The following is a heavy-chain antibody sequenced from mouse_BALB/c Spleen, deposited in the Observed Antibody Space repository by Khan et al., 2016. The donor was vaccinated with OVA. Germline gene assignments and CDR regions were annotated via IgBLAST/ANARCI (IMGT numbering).Heavy chain of an antibody. D-gene: IGHD1-1*01. CDR3: ARTGRIKY. Sequence: EVQLVESGPGLVKPSQSLSLTCTVTGYSISSGYGWNWIRQFPGNQLEWMAYISDSGSTYYTPSLQSRIPISRDQSKNQFFLHLNSVTTEDTATYYCARTGRIKYWGQGTPLTVSS. CDR1: GYSISSGYG. J-gene: IGHJ2*01. CDR2: ISDSGST. V-gene: IGHV3-1*02.